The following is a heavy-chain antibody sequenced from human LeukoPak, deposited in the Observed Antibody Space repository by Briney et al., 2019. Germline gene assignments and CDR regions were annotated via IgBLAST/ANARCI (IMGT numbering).Heavy chain of an antibody. Sequence: GGSLRLSCAASGFTISSNYMSWVRQAPGKGLEWVSSISSSSTYIYYADSVKGRFTISRDNAKNSLFLQMNSLRAEDTAVYYCARDGVYGSGTYYYYFDYWGQGTLVTVSS. V-gene: IGHV3-21*01. CDR2: ISSSSTYI. D-gene: IGHD3-10*01. J-gene: IGHJ4*02. CDR3: ARDGVYGSGTYYYYFDY. CDR1: GFTISSNY.